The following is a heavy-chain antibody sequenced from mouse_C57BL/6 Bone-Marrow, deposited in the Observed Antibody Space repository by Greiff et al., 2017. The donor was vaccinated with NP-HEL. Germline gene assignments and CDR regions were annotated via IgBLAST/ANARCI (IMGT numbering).Heavy chain of an antibody. V-gene: IGHV5-15*01. J-gene: IGHJ1*03. CDR3: ARITTVVARYFDV. CDR2: ISNLAYSI. CDR1: GFTFSDYG. Sequence: EVQGVESGGGLVQPGGSLKLSCAASGFTFSDYGMAWVRQAPRKGPEWVAFISNLAYSIYYADTVTGRFTISRENAKNSLYLEMSSLRSEDSAMYYCARITTVVARYFDVWGTGTTVTVSS. D-gene: IGHD1-1*01.